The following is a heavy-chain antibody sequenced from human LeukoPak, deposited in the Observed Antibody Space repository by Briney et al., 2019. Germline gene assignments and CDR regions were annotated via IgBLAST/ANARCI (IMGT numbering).Heavy chain of an antibody. D-gene: IGHD6-19*01. CDR1: GFTFSSYN. Sequence: PGGSLRLSCAASGFTFSSYNMNWVRQAPGKGLEWVSSISISSTYIYYTDSVKGRFTISRDNAKNSLYLQMNSLRAEDTAVYYCARNSGYDYYMDVWGKGTTVTVSS. CDR3: ARNSGYDYYMDV. V-gene: IGHV3-21*01. CDR2: ISISSTYI. J-gene: IGHJ6*03.